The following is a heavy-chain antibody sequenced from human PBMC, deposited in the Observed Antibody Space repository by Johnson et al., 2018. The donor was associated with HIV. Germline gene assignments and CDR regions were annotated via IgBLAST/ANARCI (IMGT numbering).Heavy chain of an antibody. CDR1: GFTFDDYG. Sequence: VQLVEYGGGVARPGGSLRLSCVASGFTFDDYGMSWVHQAPGKGLEWVSGINWNGGSIHYADSVKGRFTISRDNAKKSLYLQMNSLRAEDTALYHCARVTIFGVVSDHDAFDIWGQGAMVTVSS. D-gene: IGHD3-3*01. CDR2: INWNGGSI. V-gene: IGHV3-20*01. CDR3: ARVTIFGVVSDHDAFDI. J-gene: IGHJ3*02.